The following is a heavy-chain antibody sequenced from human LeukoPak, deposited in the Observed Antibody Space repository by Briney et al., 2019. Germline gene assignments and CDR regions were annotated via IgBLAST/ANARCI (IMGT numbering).Heavy chain of an antibody. CDR2: IYSGGST. CDR3: AREGGSMVRGVMAY. J-gene: IGHJ4*02. D-gene: IGHD3-10*01. Sequence: PGGSLRLSCAASGFTVSSNYMSWVRQAPGKGLEWVSVIYSGGSTYYADSVKGRFTISRDNSKNTLYLQMSSLRAEDTAVYYCAREGGSMVRGVMAYWGQGTLVTVSS. V-gene: IGHV3-53*01. CDR1: GFTVSSNY.